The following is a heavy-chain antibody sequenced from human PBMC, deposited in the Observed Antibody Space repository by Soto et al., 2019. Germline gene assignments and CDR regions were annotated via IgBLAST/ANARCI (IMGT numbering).Heavy chain of an antibody. J-gene: IGHJ4*02. V-gene: IGHV3-30-3*01. CDR3: ARDIRGSSWDGRFDY. CDR1: GFTFSSYA. Sequence: QVQLVESGGGVVQPGRSLRLSCAASGFTFSSYAMHWVRQAPGKGLEWVAVISYDGSNKYNADSVKGRFNISRDDSKNTLHLQMSSLRAEDTAVYYCARDIRGSSWDGRFDYWGQGTLVTVSS. CDR2: ISYDGSNK. D-gene: IGHD6-13*01.